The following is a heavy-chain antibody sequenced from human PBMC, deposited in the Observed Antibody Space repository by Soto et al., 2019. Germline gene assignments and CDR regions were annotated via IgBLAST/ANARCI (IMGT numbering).Heavy chain of an antibody. D-gene: IGHD3-10*01. CDR2: ILSDVEQ. CDR1: GFSLTNVQKG. J-gene: IGHJ4*02. CDR3: ARISGRFGASHCDF. V-gene: IGHV2-26*01. Sequence: QVTLKESGPVLVQATETLTLTCNVSGFSLTNVQKGVAWIRQPPGKALEWLAHILSDVEQSYKSSLKKRLTISQDTSKRQVVLVMTNVEPVDTATYYCARISGRFGASHCDFWGQGSSVIVSS.